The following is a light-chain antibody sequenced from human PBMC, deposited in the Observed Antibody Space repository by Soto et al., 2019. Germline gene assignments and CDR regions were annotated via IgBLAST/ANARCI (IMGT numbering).Light chain of an antibody. V-gene: IGKV3D-7*01. CDR3: QQDYNLPPA. CDR2: GAS. Sequence: PGARVTLSCRASQRVSSSYLTLYQQKPGQAPRLLIYGASTRATSIPARFSGSGSGTDFTLTISSLQPEDFAVYYCQQDYNLPPAYGGGTKVEIK. CDR1: QRVSSSY. J-gene: IGKJ4*01.